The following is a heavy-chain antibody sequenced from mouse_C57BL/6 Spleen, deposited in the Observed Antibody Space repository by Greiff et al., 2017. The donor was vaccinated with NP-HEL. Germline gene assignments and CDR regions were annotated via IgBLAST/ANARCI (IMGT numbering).Heavy chain of an antibody. J-gene: IGHJ4*01. V-gene: IGHV1-59*01. D-gene: IGHD1-1*01. CDR2: IDPSDSYT. CDR3: ARKTTVVEFYAMDY. Sequence: VQLQQPGAELVRPGTSVKLSCKASGYTFTSYWMHWVKQRPGQGLEWIGVIDPSDSYTNYNQKFKGKATLTVDTSSSTAYMQLSSLTSEDSAVYYCARKTTVVEFYAMDYWGQGTSVTVSS. CDR1: GYTFTSYW.